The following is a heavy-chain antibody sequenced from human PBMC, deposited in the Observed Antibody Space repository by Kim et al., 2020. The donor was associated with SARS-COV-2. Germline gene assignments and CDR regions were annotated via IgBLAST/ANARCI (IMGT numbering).Heavy chain of an antibody. Sequence: SETLSLTCAVYGGSFSGYYWSWIRQPPGKGLESIGEINHSGSTNYNPSLKSRVTISVDTSKNQFSLKLSSVTAADTAVYYCARVGVVVPAATPYYYYYGMDVWGQGTTVTVSS. J-gene: IGHJ6*02. CDR3: ARVGVVVPAATPYYYYYGMDV. CDR1: GGSFSGYY. CDR2: INHSGST. D-gene: IGHD2-2*01. V-gene: IGHV4-34*01.